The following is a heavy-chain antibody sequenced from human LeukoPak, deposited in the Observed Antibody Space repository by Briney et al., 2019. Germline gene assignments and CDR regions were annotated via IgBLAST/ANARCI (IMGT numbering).Heavy chain of an antibody. CDR3: VRTPPNWGADY. Sequence: ASVKVSCKASGYTFTSYGISWVRQATGQGLEWMGWMSPNSGITGYAQKFQGRVTMTRNTAISTAYMELSSLRSEDTAVYYCVRTPPNWGADYWGQGTLVTVSS. CDR2: MSPNSGIT. V-gene: IGHV1-8*02. J-gene: IGHJ4*02. D-gene: IGHD7-27*01. CDR1: GYTFTSYG.